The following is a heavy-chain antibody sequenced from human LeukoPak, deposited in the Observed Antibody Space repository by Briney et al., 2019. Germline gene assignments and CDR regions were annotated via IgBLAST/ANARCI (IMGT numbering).Heavy chain of an antibody. CDR1: GFTFSTYS. D-gene: IGHD4-17*01. J-gene: IGHJ3*02. V-gene: IGHV3-48*01. Sequence: GGSLRLSCAASGFTFSTYSMNWVRQAPGKGLEWVSYISSGSSTIYYADSVKGRFTISRDNAKNSLYLQMSSLRAEDTAVYYCARVSMTTVNLWAFDIWGQGTMVTVSS. CDR2: ISSGSSTI. CDR3: ARVSMTTVNLWAFDI.